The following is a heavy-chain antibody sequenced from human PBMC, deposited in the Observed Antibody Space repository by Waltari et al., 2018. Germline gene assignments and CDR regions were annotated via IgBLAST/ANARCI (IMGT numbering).Heavy chain of an antibody. V-gene: IGHV1-69*06. CDR3: TGGYYESSGFSFSYTYNMDV. D-gene: IGHD3-22*01. CDR2: IIPTFGTT. J-gene: IGHJ6*02. CDR1: ESPFPSSH. Sequence: QVQLVQSGAEVKTPGACVKISCKTSESPFPSSHIHGVPQAPGQGLEWMGCIIPTFGTTNYPQEFQGRVTSTADKSTSTAYMELSSLRSADTAVYYCTGGYYESSGFSFSYTYNMDVWGQGTTVTVSS.